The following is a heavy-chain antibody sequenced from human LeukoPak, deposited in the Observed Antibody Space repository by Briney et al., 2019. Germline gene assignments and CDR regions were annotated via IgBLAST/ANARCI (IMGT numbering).Heavy chain of an antibody. CDR3: ARVISSRLGALPEFDP. J-gene: IGHJ5*02. Sequence: PSETMSLTCAVYGGSFSGYYWSWIRQPPGKGLEWIGEINHSGSTNYNPSLKSRVTISVDTSKNQFSLKLSSVTAADTAVYYCARVISSRLGALPEFDPWGQGTLVTVSS. CDR2: INHSGST. CDR1: GGSFSGYY. D-gene: IGHD1-26*01. V-gene: IGHV4-34*01.